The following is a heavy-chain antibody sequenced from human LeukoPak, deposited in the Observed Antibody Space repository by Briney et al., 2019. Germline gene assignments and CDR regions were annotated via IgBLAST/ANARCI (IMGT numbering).Heavy chain of an antibody. Sequence: PGASLTLSCAASGFTFSHYGMHWVRQTPRKGLEWLSGISGSGGNTYYADSVKGRFTISRDNSKNTLFLQMNSLSAEDTAVYYCVLSPLHDFHYWGQGTLVTVSS. J-gene: IGHJ1*01. CDR1: GFTFSHYG. V-gene: IGHV3-23*01. CDR2: ISGSGGNT. CDR3: VLSPLHDFHY.